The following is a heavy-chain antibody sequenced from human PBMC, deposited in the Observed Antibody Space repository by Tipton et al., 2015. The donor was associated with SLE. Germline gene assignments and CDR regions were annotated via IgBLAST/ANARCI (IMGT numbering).Heavy chain of an antibody. CDR2: IFYSGST. CDR1: GGSISYSY. Sequence: TLSLTCTVSGGSISYSYWSWIRQPPGKGLEWVGYIFYSGSTSYNPSLESRVTISVDTSKNQFSLQLTSVTAADTAIYYCARESFTNDFYYYMDVWGKGTTVTVSS. CDR3: ARESFTNDFYYYMDV. V-gene: IGHV4-59*01. D-gene: IGHD2-8*01. J-gene: IGHJ6*03.